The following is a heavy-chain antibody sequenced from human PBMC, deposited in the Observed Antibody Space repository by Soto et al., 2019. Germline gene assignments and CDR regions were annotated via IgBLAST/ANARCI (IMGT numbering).Heavy chain of an antibody. Sequence: QVQLVESGGGVVQPGRSLRLSCATSGFTFSTYGMHWVRQAPGKGLEWVAVISYDGSNKYYADSVKGRFTISRDNXXXXXXXXXXXXXXXXXXXXXXXXXXXXXXXIXGIDYWGQGTLVTVSS. V-gene: IGHV3-30*03. J-gene: IGHJ4*02. CDR1: GFTFSTYG. D-gene: IGHD1-26*01. CDR2: ISYDGSNK. CDR3: XXXXXXXXXIXGIDY.